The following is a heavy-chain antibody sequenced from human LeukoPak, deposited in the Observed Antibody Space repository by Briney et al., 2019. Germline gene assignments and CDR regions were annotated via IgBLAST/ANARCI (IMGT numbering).Heavy chain of an antibody. V-gene: IGHV4-39*07. CDR1: GGSISSSSYY. Sequence: SETLSLTCTVSGGSISSSSYYWGWIRQPPGKGLEWIGSIYYSGSTYYNPSLKSRVTISVDTSKNQFSLKLSSVTAADTAVYYCARRPDTYQDYWGQGTLVTVSS. D-gene: IGHD1-14*01. CDR3: ARRPDTYQDY. CDR2: IYYSGST. J-gene: IGHJ4*02.